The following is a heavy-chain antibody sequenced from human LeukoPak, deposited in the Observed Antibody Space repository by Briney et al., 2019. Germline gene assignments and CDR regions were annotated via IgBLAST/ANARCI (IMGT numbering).Heavy chain of an antibody. Sequence: GGSLRLSCVASGFSTYSNYMSWVRQPPGKGLEWVSVVYSGGSTNHAESVRGRFIVSRDLSRNTIYLQMNDLRPEDTAVYYCARDLGWDNITSFHFWGQGVLVTVSS. V-gene: IGHV3-66*02. CDR2: VYSGGST. CDR1: GFSTYSNY. D-gene: IGHD1-26*01. CDR3: ARDLGWDNITSFHF. J-gene: IGHJ4*02.